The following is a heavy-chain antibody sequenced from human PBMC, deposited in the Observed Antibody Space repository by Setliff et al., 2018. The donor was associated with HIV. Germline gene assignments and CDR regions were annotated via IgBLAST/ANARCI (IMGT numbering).Heavy chain of an antibody. J-gene: IGHJ4*02. CDR1: GGSISSSSYY. D-gene: IGHD5-12*01. V-gene: IGHV4-39*01. Sequence: SETLSLTCTVSGGSISSSSYYWGWIRQPPGEGLEWIGSIYYSVSTYYNPSLKSRVTISVDTSKNQFSLKLSSVTAADTAVYYCASYRKAERWLQLGGNFDYWGQGTLVTAPQ. CDR3: ASYRKAERWLQLGGNFDY. CDR2: IYYSVST.